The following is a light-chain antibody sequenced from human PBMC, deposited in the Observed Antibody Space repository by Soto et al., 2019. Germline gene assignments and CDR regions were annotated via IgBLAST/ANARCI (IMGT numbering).Light chain of an antibody. J-gene: IGLJ2*01. CDR1: SSNIGAGYD. CDR3: QSYDSSLSGSVV. Sequence: QSVLTQPPSVSGAPGQRVTISCTGSSSNIGAGYDVHWYQQLPGTAPKVLIYGNSNRPAGVPDRFSGSKSGTSASLAITGLQAEDEADYYCQSYDSSLSGSVVFGAGTKLTVL. V-gene: IGLV1-40*01. CDR2: GNS.